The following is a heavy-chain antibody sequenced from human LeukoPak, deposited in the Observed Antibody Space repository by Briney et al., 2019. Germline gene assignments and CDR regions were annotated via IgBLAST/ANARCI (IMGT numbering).Heavy chain of an antibody. J-gene: IGHJ3*02. CDR3: ARGSDIVVIDI. D-gene: IGHD2-2*01. Sequence: ASVKVSCKASGGTFSSYTISWVRQAPGQGREWMGWINPNSGGTNYAQKFQGRVTMTRDTSISTAYMELSRLSSDDTAVYYCARGSDIVVIDIWGQGTMVTVSS. CDR2: INPNSGGT. CDR1: GGTFSSYT. V-gene: IGHV1-2*02.